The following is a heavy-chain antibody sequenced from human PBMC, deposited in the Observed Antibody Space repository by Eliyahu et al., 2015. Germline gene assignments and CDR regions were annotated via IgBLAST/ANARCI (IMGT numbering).Heavy chain of an antibody. Sequence: QVQLQESGPGLVKPSETLSLTCTVSGYSISSGYYWGWIRQPPGKGLEWIGSMYHSGSTYYNPPLKSRVTISVDTSKNQFSLKLRSVTAADTAVYYCARDSPPPYGSGNNWFDPWGQGTLVTVSS. CDR1: GYSISSGYY. D-gene: IGHD3-10*01. CDR3: ARDSPPPYGSGNNWFDP. CDR2: MYHSGST. J-gene: IGHJ5*02. V-gene: IGHV4-38-2*02.